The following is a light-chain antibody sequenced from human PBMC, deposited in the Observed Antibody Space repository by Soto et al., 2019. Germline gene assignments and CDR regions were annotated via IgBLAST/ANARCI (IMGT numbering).Light chain of an antibody. CDR2: WAA. CDR3: QQYYITPLT. Sequence: DIVMTQSPDSLAVSLGERATINCKSSQSVLYSTNNKNYLAWYQQKPGQPPKLLIYWAATRESGVPDRFSGSGSGTDFTLTISSLQAEDVAVYYCQQYYITPLTSGGGPRSRSN. V-gene: IGKV4-1*01. J-gene: IGKJ4*01. CDR1: QSVLYSTNNKNY.